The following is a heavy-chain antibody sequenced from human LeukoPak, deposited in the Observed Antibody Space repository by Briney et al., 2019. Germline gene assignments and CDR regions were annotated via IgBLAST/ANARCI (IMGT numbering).Heavy chain of an antibody. Sequence: PGGSLRLSCAASGFTFGSYAMNWVRQAPGKGLVWVSRINSDGSSTNYADSVKGRFTISRDNAKNTLYLQMNSLRAEDTAVYYRARDAVLIEVPIRQGDYWGQGTLVTVSS. D-gene: IGHD2-2*01. CDR2: INSDGSST. J-gene: IGHJ4*02. V-gene: IGHV3-74*01. CDR3: ARDAVLIEVPIRQGDY. CDR1: GFTFGSYA.